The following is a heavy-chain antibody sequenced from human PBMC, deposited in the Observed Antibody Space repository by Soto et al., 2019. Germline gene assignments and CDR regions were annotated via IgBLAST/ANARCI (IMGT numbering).Heavy chain of an antibody. V-gene: IGHV6-1*01. CDR1: GDSVSSNSAA. Sequence: PSQTLSLTCAISGDSVSSNSAAWNWIRQSPSRGLEWLGRTYYRSKWYNDYEVSVKSRISINADTSKNQFSLRLNSVTPEDTALYYCAGEYGMTNPWYQVAAFHFWGQGTKVTVS. D-gene: IGHD2-2*01. CDR2: TYYRSKWYN. CDR3: AGEYGMTNPWYQVAAFHF. J-gene: IGHJ3*01.